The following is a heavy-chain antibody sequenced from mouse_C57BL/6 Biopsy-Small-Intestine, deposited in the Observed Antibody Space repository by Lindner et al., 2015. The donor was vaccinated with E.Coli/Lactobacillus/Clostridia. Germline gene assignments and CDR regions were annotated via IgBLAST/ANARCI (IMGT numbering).Heavy chain of an antibody. CDR1: GYTFTDNN. CDR3: ARHGNYFDF. Sequence: QLQESGPELVKPGASVKVSCKASGYTFTDNNIHWVKQSHGKSLEWIGYINPNNGGTSYNQKFKGKATLTVDQSSSTAYMQLNSLTSEDSAVYYCARHGNYFDFWGQGTTLTVSS. J-gene: IGHJ2*01. V-gene: IGHV1-22*01. CDR2: INPNNGGT. D-gene: IGHD2-1*01.